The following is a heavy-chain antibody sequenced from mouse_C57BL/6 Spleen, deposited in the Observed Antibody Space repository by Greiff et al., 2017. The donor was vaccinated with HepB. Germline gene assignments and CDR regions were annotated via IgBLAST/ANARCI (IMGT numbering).Heavy chain of an antibody. D-gene: IGHD2-4*01. CDR1: GYSITSGYY. CDR3: AEIDYDGPMDY. CDR2: ISYDGSN. Sequence: EVKVEESGPGLVKPSQSLSLTCSVTGYSITSGYYWNWIRQFPGNKLEWMGYISYDGSNNYNPSLKNRISITRDTSKNQFFLKLNSVTTEDTATYYCAEIDYDGPMDYWGQGTSVTVSS. V-gene: IGHV3-6*01. J-gene: IGHJ4*01.